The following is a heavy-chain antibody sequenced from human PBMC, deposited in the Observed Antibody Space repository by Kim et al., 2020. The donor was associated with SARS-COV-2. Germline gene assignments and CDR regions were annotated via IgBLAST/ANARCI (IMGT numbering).Heavy chain of an antibody. CDR2: NK. V-gene: IGHV3-33*01. D-gene: IGHD3-3*01. J-gene: IGHJ3*02. CDR3: ARKFRFAFDI. Sequence: NKYYADSVKGRFTISRDNSKNTLYLQMNSLRAEDTAVYYCARKFRFAFDIWGQGTMVTVSS.